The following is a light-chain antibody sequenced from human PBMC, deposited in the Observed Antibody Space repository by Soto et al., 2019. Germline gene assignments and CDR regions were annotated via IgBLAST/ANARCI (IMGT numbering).Light chain of an antibody. V-gene: IGKV3-20*01. J-gene: IGKJ1*01. CDR3: QQYGSSGT. CDR2: GAY. CDR1: QSVSNNY. Sequence: EIVLTQSPGTLSLSPGERATLSCRASQSVSNNYLAWYQQKPGQAPRLLIYGAYNRATGIPDRFSGSGSGTDFTRTISRREPEDFAVYYCQQYGSSGTFGQGTKVEIK.